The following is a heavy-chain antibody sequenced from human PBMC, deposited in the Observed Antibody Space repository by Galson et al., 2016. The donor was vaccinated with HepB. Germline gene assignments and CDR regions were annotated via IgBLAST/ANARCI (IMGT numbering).Heavy chain of an antibody. CDR1: GASFSGYY. J-gene: IGHJ4*02. CDR2: INHSGGT. D-gene: IGHD3-3*01. CDR3: ARVRVFDFWRGFLPDY. Sequence: ETLSLTCAVSGASFSGYYWSWIRQPPGKGLEWIGEINHSGGTKYSPSLKSRVTISLDTSKKQISLKLSSVTAADAAVYYCARVRVFDFWRGFLPDYWGQGVLVSASS. V-gene: IGHV4-34*01.